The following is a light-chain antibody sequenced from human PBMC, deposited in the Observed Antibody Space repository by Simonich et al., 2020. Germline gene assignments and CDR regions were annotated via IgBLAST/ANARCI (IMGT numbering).Light chain of an antibody. CDR3: SSYTSSSTLV. J-gene: IGLJ2*01. CDR1: SSDVGGYNY. Sequence: QSALTQPASVSGSPGQSITISCTGTSSDVGGYNYVSWYQQPPGKAPKLMIYDVRKRTTGVSNRFSGSKSGNTASLTISGLQAEDEADYYCSSYTSSSTLVVGGGTKLTVL. V-gene: IGLV2-14*01. CDR2: DVR.